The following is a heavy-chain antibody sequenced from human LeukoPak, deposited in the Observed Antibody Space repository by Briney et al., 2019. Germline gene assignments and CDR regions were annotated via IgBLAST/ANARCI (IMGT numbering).Heavy chain of an antibody. D-gene: IGHD5-24*01. CDR1: GGSISSYY. J-gene: IGHJ4*02. CDR3: ARQRGYKSKSFDY. CDR2: IYYSGST. Sequence: KPSETLSLTCTVSGGSISSYYWSWIRQPPGKGLEWIGYIYYSGSTNYNPSLKSRVAISVDTSKNQFSLKLSSVTAADTAVYYCARQRGYKSKSFDYWGQGTLVTVSS. V-gene: IGHV4-59*08.